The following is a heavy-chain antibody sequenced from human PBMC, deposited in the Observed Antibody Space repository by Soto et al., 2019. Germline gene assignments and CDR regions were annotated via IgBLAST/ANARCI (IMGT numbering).Heavy chain of an antibody. CDR1: GGTFSSYA. V-gene: IGHV1-69*13. J-gene: IGHJ5*02. CDR3: ARAIVVVPAAILVSWFDP. CDR2: IIPIFGTA. D-gene: IGHD2-2*01. Sequence: GASVKVSCKASGGTFSSYAISWVRQAPGQGLEWMGGIIPIFGTANYAQKFQGRVTITADESTSTAYMELSSLRSEDTAVYYCARAIVVVPAAILVSWFDPWGQGTLVTVSS.